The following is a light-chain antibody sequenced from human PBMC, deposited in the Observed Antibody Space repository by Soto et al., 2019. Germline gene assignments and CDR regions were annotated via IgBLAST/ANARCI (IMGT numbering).Light chain of an antibody. J-gene: IGKJ1*01. CDR3: QQYNDWPQT. Sequence: EIVMTRSPATLSVSPGERVTLSCRASQSISVNLAWYQQKPGQAPRLLIYNTVTRATGIPARFSGSSSATDFFLTISGLHSHDSAVYFCQQYNDWPQTFGQGTKVEIK. CDR1: QSISVN. V-gene: IGKV3-15*01. CDR2: NTV.